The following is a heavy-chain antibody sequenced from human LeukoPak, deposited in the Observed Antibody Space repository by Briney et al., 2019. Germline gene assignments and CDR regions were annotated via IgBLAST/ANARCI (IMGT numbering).Heavy chain of an antibody. J-gene: IGHJ6*03. CDR3: ARTYYDILTGYSTFYYYYMDV. V-gene: IGHV1-2*02. Sequence: ASVKVSCKASGYTFTGYYMHWVRQAPGQGHEWMGWINPNSGGTNYAQKFQGRVTMTRDTSISTAYMELSRLRSDDTAVYYCARTYYDILTGYSTFYYYYMDVWGKGTTVTISS. CDR1: GYTFTGYY. CDR2: INPNSGGT. D-gene: IGHD3-9*01.